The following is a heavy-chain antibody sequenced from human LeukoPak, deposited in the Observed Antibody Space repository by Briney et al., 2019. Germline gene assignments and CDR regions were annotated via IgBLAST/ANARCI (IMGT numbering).Heavy chain of an antibody. CDR2: ISVNNGGT. D-gene: IGHD2-2*01. Sequence: RASVKVSCNASGSTFTTYSLAWVRQAPGQSLERMGWISVNNGGTNYAQSFQDRVTLTRDTSTNTAYLELRSMRSDDTAIIYCATATQRRGYFLHWGQGTLVTVSS. V-gene: IGHV1-18*01. J-gene: IGHJ1*01. CDR3: ATATQRRGYFLH. CDR1: GSTFTTYS.